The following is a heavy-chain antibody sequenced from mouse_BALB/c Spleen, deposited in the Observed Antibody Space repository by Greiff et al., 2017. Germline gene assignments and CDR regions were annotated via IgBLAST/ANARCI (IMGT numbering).Heavy chain of an antibody. CDR1: GFDFSRYW. Sequence: EVKVVESGGGLVQPGGSLKLSCAASGFDFSRYWMSWVRQAPGKGLEWIGEINPDSSTINYTPSLKDKFIISRDNAKNTLYLQMSKVRSEDTALYYCARPDGSSPYYYAMDYWGQGTSVTVSS. CDR2: INPDSSTI. D-gene: IGHD1-1*01. CDR3: ARPDGSSPYYYAMDY. V-gene: IGHV4-1*02. J-gene: IGHJ4*01.